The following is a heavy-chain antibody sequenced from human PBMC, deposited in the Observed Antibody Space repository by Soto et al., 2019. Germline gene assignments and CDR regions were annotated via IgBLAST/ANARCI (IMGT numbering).Heavy chain of an antibody. CDR1: SGSISMYF. D-gene: IGHD2-2*01. CDR3: ARHADLSSVIGVVKYSFEA. Sequence: QVQLQASGPGLVKPSETLSLTCTVSSGSISMYFWSWIRQSPGKGLEWIGYIEYSGIASYNPSLMFRVAMMVDTYKNQCSWRLISVTSADTAVYYCARHADLSSVIGVVKYSFEAWGQGTMVTVSA. CDR2: IEYSGIA. J-gene: IGHJ3*01. V-gene: IGHV4-59*08.